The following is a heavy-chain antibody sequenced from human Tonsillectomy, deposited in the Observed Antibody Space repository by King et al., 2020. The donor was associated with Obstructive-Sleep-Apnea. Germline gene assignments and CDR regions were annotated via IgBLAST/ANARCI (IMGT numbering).Heavy chain of an antibody. CDR1: GGSISSSSYY. V-gene: IGHV4-39*07. J-gene: IGHJ3*02. Sequence: QLQESGPGLVKPSETLSLTCTVSGGSISSSSYYWGWIRQPPGKGLEWIGSLYYSGSTYYNPSLKSRVTISVDTSKNQFSLRLTSVTAAATAVYYCARPVREGYGDLCAFHIWGQGTMVTVSS. CDR3: ARPVREGYGDLCAFHI. CDR2: LYYSGST. D-gene: IGHD4-17*01.